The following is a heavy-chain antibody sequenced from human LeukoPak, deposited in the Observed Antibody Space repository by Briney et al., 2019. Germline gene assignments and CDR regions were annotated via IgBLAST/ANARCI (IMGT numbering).Heavy chain of an antibody. Sequence: SGPTLVNPTQTLTLTCTFSGFSLTTSAVAVGWIRQPPGKALEWLALIYWDDDKRYNPSLRSRLTITKDTSKNQVVLTMTNMDPVDTATYYCAHNAPDSGYVKYWGQGTLVTVSS. CDR2: IYWDDDK. J-gene: IGHJ4*02. CDR3: AHNAPDSGYVKY. V-gene: IGHV2-5*02. D-gene: IGHD5-12*01. CDR1: GFSLTTSAVA.